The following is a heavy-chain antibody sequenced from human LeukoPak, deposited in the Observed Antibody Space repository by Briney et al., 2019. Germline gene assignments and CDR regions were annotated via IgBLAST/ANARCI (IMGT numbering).Heavy chain of an antibody. J-gene: IGHJ5*02. CDR3: ARHATPYYDSSGPASFDP. CDR1: GGSISSYY. D-gene: IGHD3-22*01. Sequence: SETLSLTCTVSGGSISSYYWSWIRQPPGKGLEWIGYIHYSGSTNYNPSLKSRVTISVDTSKNQFSLKLSSVTAADTAVYYCARHATPYYDSSGPASFDPWGQGTLVTVSS. CDR2: IHYSGST. V-gene: IGHV4-59*08.